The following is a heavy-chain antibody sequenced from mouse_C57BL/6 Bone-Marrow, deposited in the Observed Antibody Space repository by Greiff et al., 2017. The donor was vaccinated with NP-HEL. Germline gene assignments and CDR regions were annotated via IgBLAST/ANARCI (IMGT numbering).Heavy chain of an antibody. CDR3: WGVTTTYFDY. J-gene: IGHJ2*01. Sequence: QVQLQQSGPELVTPGASVKISCKASGYAFSSSWLNWVTQRPGQGLEWIGRIYPGDGDTNYNGKFKGKATLTADQYSSPAYMQLSSRTSEDSAVCFCWGVTTTYFDYWGQGTTLTVSS. V-gene: IGHV1-82*01. CDR1: GYAFSSSW. CDR2: IYPGDGDT. D-gene: IGHD2-2*01.